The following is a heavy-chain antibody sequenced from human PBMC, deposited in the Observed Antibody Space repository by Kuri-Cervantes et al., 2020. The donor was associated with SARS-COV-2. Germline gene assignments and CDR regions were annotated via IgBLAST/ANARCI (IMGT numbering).Heavy chain of an antibody. CDR3: AKDRGYSYGYGYFDY. D-gene: IGHD5-18*01. J-gene: IGHJ4*02. CDR1: GFTFSSYA. V-gene: IGHV3-23*01. CDR2: ISGSGGST. Sequence: LSLTCAASGFTFSSYAMSWVRQAPGKGLEWVSAISGSGGSTSYADSVKGRFTISRDNSKNTLYLQMNILRAEDTAVYYCAKDRGYSYGYGYFDYWGQGTLVTVSS.